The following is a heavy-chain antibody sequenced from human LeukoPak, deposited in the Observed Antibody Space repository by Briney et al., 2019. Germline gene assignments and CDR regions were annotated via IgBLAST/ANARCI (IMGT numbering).Heavy chain of an antibody. D-gene: IGHD3-3*01. Sequence: GGSLRLSCAASGFTFSSYWMSWVCQAPGKGLEWVANIKQDGSEKYYVDSVKGRFTISRDNAKNSLYLQMNSLRAEDTAAYYCARVSYDFWSGYYFDYWGQGTLVTVSS. J-gene: IGHJ4*02. CDR3: ARVSYDFWSGYYFDY. CDR2: IKQDGSEK. V-gene: IGHV3-7*01. CDR1: GFTFSSYW.